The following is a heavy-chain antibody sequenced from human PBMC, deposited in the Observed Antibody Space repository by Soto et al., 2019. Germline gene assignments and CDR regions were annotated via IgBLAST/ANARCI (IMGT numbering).Heavy chain of an antibody. CDR3: LRARATDSRPDY. CDR2: INPSGGRT. CDR1: GNSFTTYY. Sequence: ASVKVSCKASGNSFTTYYMHWVRQAPGQGLEWMGIINPSGGRTTYAQKFQGRVTMTRDTSTSTFHMELSSLTSEDTALYYCLRARATDSRPDYWGQGTLVTVSS. D-gene: IGHD3-22*01. V-gene: IGHV1-46*01. J-gene: IGHJ4*02.